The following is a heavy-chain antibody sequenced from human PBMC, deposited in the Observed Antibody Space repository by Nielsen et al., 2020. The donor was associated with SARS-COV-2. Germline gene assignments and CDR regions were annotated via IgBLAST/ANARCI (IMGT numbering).Heavy chain of an antibody. CDR2: IDPSDSYT. V-gene: IGHV5-10-1*01. D-gene: IGHD3-22*01. CDR3: AREAGWLSPYNGDYYGMDV. Sequence: GESLKISCKGSGYSFTSYWISWVRQMPGKGLEWMGRIDPSDSYTNYSPSFQGHVTISADKSISTAYLQWSSLKASDTAMYYCAREAGWLSPYNGDYYGMDVWGQGTTVTVSS. CDR1: GYSFTSYW. J-gene: IGHJ6*02.